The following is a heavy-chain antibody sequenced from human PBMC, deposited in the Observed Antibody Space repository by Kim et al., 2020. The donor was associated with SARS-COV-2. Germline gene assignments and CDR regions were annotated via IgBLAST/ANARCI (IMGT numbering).Heavy chain of an antibody. V-gene: IGHV1-18*01. Sequence: YAQKHQGRVTMTTDTSTSTAYMELRSLRSDDTAVYYCARVTLQLSGVLFDYWGQGTLVTVSS. J-gene: IGHJ4*02. CDR3: ARVTLQLSGVLFDY. D-gene: IGHD5-18*01.